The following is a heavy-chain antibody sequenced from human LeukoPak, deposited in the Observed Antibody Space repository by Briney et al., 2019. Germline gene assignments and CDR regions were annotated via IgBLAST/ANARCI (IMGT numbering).Heavy chain of an antibody. V-gene: IGHV4-34*01. Sequence: SETLSLTCAVYGGSFSGYYWSWIRQPPGKGLEWIGEINHSGSTNYNPSLKSRVTISVDTSKNQFSLKLSSVTAADTAVYYCAGGRVLRFLEWLLTTDAFDIWGQGTMVTVSS. CDR2: INHSGST. CDR3: AGGRVLRFLEWLLTTDAFDI. J-gene: IGHJ3*02. CDR1: GGSFSGYY. D-gene: IGHD3-3*01.